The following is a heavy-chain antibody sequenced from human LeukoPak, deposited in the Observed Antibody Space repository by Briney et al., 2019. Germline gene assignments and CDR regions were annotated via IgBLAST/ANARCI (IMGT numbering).Heavy chain of an antibody. V-gene: IGHV4-38-2*02. Sequence: SETLSLTCTVSDYSISSGYYWAWIRQPPGKGLEWIGSIYHGGTTYYNPSLRSRVTISVDTSKNQFSLKLSSVTAADTAVYDCAGPGNYPQFLLLGLWGQGTMVTVSS. CDR1: DYSISSGYY. CDR2: IYHGGTT. J-gene: IGHJ3*01. D-gene: IGHD1-7*01. CDR3: AGPGNYPQFLLLGL.